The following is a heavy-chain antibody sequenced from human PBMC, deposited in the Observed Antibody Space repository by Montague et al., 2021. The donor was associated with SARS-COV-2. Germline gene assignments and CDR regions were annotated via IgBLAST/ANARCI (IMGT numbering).Heavy chain of an antibody. J-gene: IGHJ5*02. CDR1: GDSTSCPNCY. V-gene: IGHV4-39*01. Sequence: SETLSLTCTVSGDSTSCPNCYWGWIRQAPGKGLDWIGTIYNSGTTYYNPSLKNRLTISIDTSKNQFSLKLTSVTAAVTAVYYCARHRNYGDHSLDNWFHPWGQGTLVTVSS. CDR3: ARHRNYGDHSLDNWFHP. D-gene: IGHD4-17*01. CDR2: IYNSGTT.